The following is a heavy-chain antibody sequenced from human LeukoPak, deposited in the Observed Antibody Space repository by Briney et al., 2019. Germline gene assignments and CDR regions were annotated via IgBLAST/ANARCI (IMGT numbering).Heavy chain of an antibody. CDR3: ARGGVNYWNPRY. D-gene: IGHD1-1*01. CDR1: GFTVSSNY. CDR2: LYTDDTT. J-gene: IGHJ4*02. Sequence: QPXXSLSLSCVASGFTVSSNYMSWVRPAPGKGLEWVSLLYTDDTTYYADSVEGRFTISRDDSKNTIYLQMNSLRAEDTAVYYCARGGVNYWNPRYWGQGTLVTVSS. V-gene: IGHV3-53*01.